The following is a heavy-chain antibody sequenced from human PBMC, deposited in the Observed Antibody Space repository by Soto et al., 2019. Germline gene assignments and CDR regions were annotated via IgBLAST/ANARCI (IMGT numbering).Heavy chain of an antibody. CDR2: INHSGST. CDR1: GGSFSGYY. CDR3: ARGLRPFWFDP. J-gene: IGHJ5*02. V-gene: IGHV4-34*01. Sequence: PSETLSLTCAVYGGSFSGYYWSWIRQPPGKGLEWIGEINHSGSTNYNPSLKSRVTISVDTSKNQFSLKLSSVTAEDTAVYYCARGLRPFWFDPWGQGTLVTVSS.